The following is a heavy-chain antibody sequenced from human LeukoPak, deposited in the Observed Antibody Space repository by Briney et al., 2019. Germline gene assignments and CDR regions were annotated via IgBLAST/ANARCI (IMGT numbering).Heavy chain of an antibody. CDR3: ARGMTTVVDDAFDI. D-gene: IGHD4-23*01. CDR1: GGSISSGDYY. J-gene: IGHJ3*02. Sequence: SETLSLTCTVSGGSISSGDYYWSWIRQPPGKGLEWIGYIYYSGSTNYNPSLKSRVTISVDTSKNQFSLKLSSVTAADTAVYYCARGMTTVVDDAFDIWGQGTMVTVSS. CDR2: IYYSGST. V-gene: IGHV4-30-4*08.